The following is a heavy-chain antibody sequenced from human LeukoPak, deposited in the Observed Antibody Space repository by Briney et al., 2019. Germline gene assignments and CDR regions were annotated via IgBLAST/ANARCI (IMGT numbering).Heavy chain of an antibody. Sequence: RGSLRLSCAASGFTFRNYWMHWVRQVPGKELVWVSRINVDGSVESYADSVKGRFTISRDNAKNTVSLQMNSLRAEDTAVYYCVRDLILVDTPGDDFDYWGQGALVTVSS. J-gene: IGHJ4*02. V-gene: IGHV3-74*01. CDR2: INVDGSVE. CDR3: VRDLILVDTPGDDFDY. D-gene: IGHD4-23*01. CDR1: GFTFRNYW.